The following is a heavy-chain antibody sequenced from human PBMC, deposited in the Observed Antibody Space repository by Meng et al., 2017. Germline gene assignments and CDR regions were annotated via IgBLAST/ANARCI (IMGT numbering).Heavy chain of an antibody. V-gene: IGHV4-34*01. Sequence: SETLSLTCAVYGGSFSGYYWSWIRQPPGKGLEWIGEINHSGSTNYTPPLKSRVTISVDTSKNRFSLKLSSVTAADTAVYYCASQRGHAFDIWGQGTMVTVSS. CDR1: GGSFSGYY. CDR3: ASQRGHAFDI. D-gene: IGHD2-2*01. CDR2: INHSGST. J-gene: IGHJ3*02.